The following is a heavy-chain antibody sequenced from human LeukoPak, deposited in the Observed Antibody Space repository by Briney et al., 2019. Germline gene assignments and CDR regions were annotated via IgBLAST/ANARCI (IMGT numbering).Heavy chain of an antibody. CDR3: ARDNCSSTSCSIDP. Sequence: SETLSLTCAVCGGSFSGYYWSWIRQPPGKGLEWIGEINHSGSTNYNPSLKSRVTISVDTSKNQFSLKLSSVTAADTAVYYCARDNCSSTSCSIDPWGQGTLVTVSS. CDR1: GGSFSGYY. J-gene: IGHJ5*02. CDR2: INHSGST. V-gene: IGHV4-34*01. D-gene: IGHD2-2*01.